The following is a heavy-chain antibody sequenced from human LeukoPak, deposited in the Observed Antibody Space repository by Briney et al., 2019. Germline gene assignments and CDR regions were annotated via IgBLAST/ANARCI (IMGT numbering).Heavy chain of an antibody. CDR1: GGSMRNNY. CDR2: IYYDGST. Sequence: PSETLSLTCTASGGSMRNNYWSWIRQPPGKGLEWIGYIYYDGSTNYNPSLKSRVTISIDTPKNEFSLKLSSVTAADTAVYYCVRLSDTNRGVDYWGQGTLVSVSS. J-gene: IGHJ4*02. V-gene: IGHV4-59*08. CDR3: VRLSDTNRGVDY. D-gene: IGHD2-21*02.